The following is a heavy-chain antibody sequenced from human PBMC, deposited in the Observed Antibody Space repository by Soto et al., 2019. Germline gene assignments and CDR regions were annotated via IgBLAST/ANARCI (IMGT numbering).Heavy chain of an antibody. CDR2: IYFSGST. J-gene: IGHJ4*02. CDR1: GDSISSDGYH. CDR3: ALGEPASGSDFDY. D-gene: IGHD6-13*01. Sequence: VSGDSISSDGYHWSWIRQPPGKGLEWIGYIYFSGSTSYNPSLKSRVTISIDTPEKRFSLRLRSVTAADTAVYYCALGEPASGSDFDYWGQGTLVTVSS. V-gene: IGHV4-30-4*01.